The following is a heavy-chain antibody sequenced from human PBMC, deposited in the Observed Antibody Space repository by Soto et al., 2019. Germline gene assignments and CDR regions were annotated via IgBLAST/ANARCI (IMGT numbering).Heavy chain of an antibody. CDR1: GYTFTSYD. CDR3: ARKITIFGVVIINWFDP. V-gene: IGHV1-8*01. J-gene: IGHJ5*02. CDR2: MNPNSGNT. D-gene: IGHD3-3*01. Sequence: QVQLVQSGAEVKKPGASVKVSCKASGYTFTSYDINWVRQATGQGLEWMGWMNPNSGNTGYAQKFQGRVTMTRNTSISTADRELSSLRSEDTAVYYCARKITIFGVVIINWFDPWGQGTLVTVSS.